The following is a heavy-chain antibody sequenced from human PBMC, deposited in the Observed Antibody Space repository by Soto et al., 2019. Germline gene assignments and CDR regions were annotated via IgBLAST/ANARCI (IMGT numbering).Heavy chain of an antibody. J-gene: IGHJ4*02. Sequence: SLRLSCTTSGFTFGDYALGWVSQAPGKGLEWVGFIRRNAYGRTTDYAASVKGRFTISRDDSKSIAYLQMNSLRTEDTALYYCTRPSSLDFDFWGQGTLVTVFS. CDR2: IRRNAYGRTT. V-gene: IGHV3-49*04. D-gene: IGHD3-16*01. CDR1: GFTFGDYA. CDR3: TRPSSLDFDF.